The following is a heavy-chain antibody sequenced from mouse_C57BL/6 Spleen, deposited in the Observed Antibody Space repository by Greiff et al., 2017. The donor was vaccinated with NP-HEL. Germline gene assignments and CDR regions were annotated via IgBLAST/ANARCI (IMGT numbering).Heavy chain of an antibody. CDR3: TRDYYGSSFSMDY. V-gene: IGHV5-9-1*02. J-gene: IGHJ4*01. Sequence: EVHLVESGEGLVKPGGSLKLSCAASGFTFSSYAMSWVRQTPEKRLEWVAYISSGGDYIYYADTVKGRFTISRDNARNTLYLQMSSLKSEDTAMYYCTRDYYGSSFSMDYWGQGTSVTVSS. CDR2: ISSGGDYI. D-gene: IGHD1-1*01. CDR1: GFTFSSYA.